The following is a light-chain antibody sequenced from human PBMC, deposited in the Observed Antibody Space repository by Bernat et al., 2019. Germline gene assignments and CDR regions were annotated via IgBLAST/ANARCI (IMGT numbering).Light chain of an antibody. Sequence: EIVLTQSPGTLSLSPGQRATLSCRASQTVIISNLAWYQQKPGQAPRLLIYGPSIRATGIPDRFSGSGSGTEFTLTISRLEPEDVAVYYCQHFAGTVWTFGQGTKVEFK. J-gene: IGKJ1*01. CDR2: GPS. CDR1: QTVIISN. V-gene: IGKV3-20*01. CDR3: QHFAGTVWT.